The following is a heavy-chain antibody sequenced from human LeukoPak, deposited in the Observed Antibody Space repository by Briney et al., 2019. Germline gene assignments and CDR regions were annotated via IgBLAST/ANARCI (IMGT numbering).Heavy chain of an antibody. CDR3: ARHAFGVVIIEVRIDY. Sequence: SETLSLTCTVSGGSISSYYWSWIRQPPGKGLEWIGYIYYSGSTYYNPSLKSRVTISVDTSKNQFSLKLSSVTAADTAVYYCARHAFGVVIIEVRIDYWGQGTLVTVSS. J-gene: IGHJ4*02. CDR2: IYYSGST. CDR1: GGSISSYY. D-gene: IGHD3-3*01. V-gene: IGHV4-59*04.